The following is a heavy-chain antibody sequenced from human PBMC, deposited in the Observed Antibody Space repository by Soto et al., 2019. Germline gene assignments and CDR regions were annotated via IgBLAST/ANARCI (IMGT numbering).Heavy chain of an antibody. V-gene: IGHV3-21*01. CDR3: ARAWYYYDSSGYYALDAFDI. Sequence: GSLRLSCAASGFTFSSYSMNWVRQAPGKGLEWVSSISSSSSYIYYADSVKGRFTISRDNAKNSLYLQMNSLRAEDTAVYYCARAWYYYDSSGYYALDAFDIWGQGTMVTVSS. CDR2: ISSSSSYI. J-gene: IGHJ3*02. D-gene: IGHD3-22*01. CDR1: GFTFSSYS.